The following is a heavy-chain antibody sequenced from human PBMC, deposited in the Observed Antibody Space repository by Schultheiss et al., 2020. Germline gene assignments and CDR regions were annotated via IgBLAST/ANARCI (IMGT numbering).Heavy chain of an antibody. CDR1: GGSISSYY. CDR3: ARAQSDLDPCLDY. Sequence: SETLSLTCTVSGGSISSYYWSWIRQPPGKGLEWIGYIYYSGSTNYNPSLKSRVTISVDTSKNQFSLKLSSVTAADTAVYYCARAQSDLDPCLDYWGQGTLVTVSS. J-gene: IGHJ4*02. V-gene: IGHV4-59*08. CDR2: IYYSGST.